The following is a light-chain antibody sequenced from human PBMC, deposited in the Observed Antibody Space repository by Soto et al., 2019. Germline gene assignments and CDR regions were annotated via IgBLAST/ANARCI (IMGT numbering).Light chain of an antibody. Sequence: EVVLTQSPGTLSFSPCERATLSWSSIQNFGSTYLAWYQQKPGQAPRLLIYDASNRATGIPARFSGSGSGTDFTLTISSLQSEDFAVYYCQHYNYWPPKTFGQGTKVDIK. J-gene: IGKJ1*01. CDR2: DAS. CDR1: QNFGSTY. CDR3: QHYNYWPPKT. V-gene: IGKV3-15*01.